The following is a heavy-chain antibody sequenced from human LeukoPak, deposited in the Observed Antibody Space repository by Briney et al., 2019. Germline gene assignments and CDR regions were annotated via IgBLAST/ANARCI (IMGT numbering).Heavy chain of an antibody. CDR3: ARGSGWGRYYFDY. CDR2: INPSAGST. D-gene: IGHD6-19*01. V-gene: IGHV1-46*01. CDR1: GYTFTNYY. J-gene: IGHJ4*02. Sequence: ASVKVSCKASGYTFTNYYMHWVRQAPGEGLEWMGIINPSAGSTSYTQKFQGRVTMTSDTSTSTVYMEVSSLRSEDTAVYYCARGSGWGRYYFDYWGQGTLVTVSS.